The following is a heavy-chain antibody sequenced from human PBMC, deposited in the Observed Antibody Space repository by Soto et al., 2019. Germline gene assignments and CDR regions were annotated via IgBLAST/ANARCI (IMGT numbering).Heavy chain of an antibody. V-gene: IGHV3-23*01. J-gene: IGHJ3*02. CDR3: AKDGGAYCGGDCYIPDAFDI. D-gene: IGHD2-21*02. CDR1: GFTFSSYA. CDR2: ISGSGGST. Sequence: GGSLRLSCAASGFTFSSYAMSWVRQAPGKGLEWVSAISGSGGSTYYADSVKGRFTISRDNSKNTLYLQMNSLRAEDTAVYYCAKDGGAYCGGDCYIPDAFDIWGQGTMVTVSS.